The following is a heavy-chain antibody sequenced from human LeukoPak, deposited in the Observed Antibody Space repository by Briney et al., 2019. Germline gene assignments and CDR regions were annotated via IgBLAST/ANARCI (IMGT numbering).Heavy chain of an antibody. CDR3: AEHYGSGSYLQS. J-gene: IGHJ5*02. CDR1: GYTFTGYY. V-gene: IGHV1-2*02. CDR2: INPNSGGT. D-gene: IGHD3-10*01. Sequence: ASVRVSCKASGYTFTGYYMHWVRQAPGQGLEWMGWINPNSGGTNYSQKFQGRVTITRDTSISTAYMELSRLRSDDTVVYYCAEHYGSGSYLQSWGQGTLVTVSA.